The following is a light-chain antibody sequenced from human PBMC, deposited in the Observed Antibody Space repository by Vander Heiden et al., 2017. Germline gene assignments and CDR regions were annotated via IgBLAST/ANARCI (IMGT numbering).Light chain of an antibody. J-gene: IGKJ2*01. V-gene: IGKV3-20*01. CDR3: QQYGSYGYT. CDR2: GAS. Sequence: EIVLTQSPATLSLSPGERATLPCRASQSVSSSYLAWYQQKPGQAPRLLIYGASSRATGIPDRFSGSGSGTDFTLTISRLEPEDFAVDYCQQYGSYGYTFGQGTKLEIK. CDR1: QSVSSSY.